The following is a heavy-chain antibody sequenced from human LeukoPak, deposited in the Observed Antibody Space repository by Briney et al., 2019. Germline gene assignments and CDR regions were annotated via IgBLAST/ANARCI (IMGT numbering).Heavy chain of an antibody. Sequence: GGSLRLSCAASGFTFSDYAMTWVRQAPGKGLDWVSVISYSGDTTYYADSVKGRFTISRDNSKNTLYLQMNSLRAEDTAVYYCARDGVDTAMAPDYWGQGTLVTVSS. CDR3: ARDGVDTAMAPDY. J-gene: IGHJ4*02. CDR1: GFTFSDYA. V-gene: IGHV3-23*01. CDR2: ISYSGDTT. D-gene: IGHD5-18*01.